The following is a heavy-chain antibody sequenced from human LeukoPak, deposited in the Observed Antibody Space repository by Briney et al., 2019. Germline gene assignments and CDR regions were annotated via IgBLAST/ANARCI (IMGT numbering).Heavy chain of an antibody. V-gene: IGHV3-23*01. Sequence: GGSLRLSCAVSGFTFNNYGMSWVRQAPGKGLEWVSAISGSGFNTYYADSVKGRFTISRDNSTNTLYLQMNSLRAEDTAVYYCAKAAKRELLDYWGQGTLVTVSS. D-gene: IGHD1-26*01. CDR1: GFTFNNYG. J-gene: IGHJ4*02. CDR2: ISGSGFNT. CDR3: AKAAKRELLDY.